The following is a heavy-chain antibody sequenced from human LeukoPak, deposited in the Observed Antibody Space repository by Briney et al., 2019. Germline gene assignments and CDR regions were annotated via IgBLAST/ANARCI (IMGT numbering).Heavy chain of an antibody. CDR2: INHSGST. CDR3: ARALRWGLDY. Sequence: SETLSLTCAVYGGSFSGYYWSWIRQPPGKGLEWIGEINHSGSTNYNPSLKSRVTIPVDTSKNQFSLKLSSVTAADTAVYYCARALRWGLDYWGQGTLVTVSS. CDR1: GGSFSGYY. V-gene: IGHV4-34*01. D-gene: IGHD4-23*01. J-gene: IGHJ4*02.